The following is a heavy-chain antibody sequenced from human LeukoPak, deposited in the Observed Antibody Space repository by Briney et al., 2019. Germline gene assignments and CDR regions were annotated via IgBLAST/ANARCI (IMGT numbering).Heavy chain of an antibody. CDR2: INQDGSEK. V-gene: IGHV3-7*01. D-gene: IGHD2-21*02. CDR1: GFTFSTYW. Sequence: GGSLRLSCAASGFTFSTYWMSWVRQAPGKGLEWVANINQDGSEKKYVDSVKGRFTISRDNAKNSLYLQMNSLRAEDTAVYYCARGCRGGDCCPDNWGQGSLVTVSS. CDR3: ARGCRGGDCCPDN. J-gene: IGHJ4*02.